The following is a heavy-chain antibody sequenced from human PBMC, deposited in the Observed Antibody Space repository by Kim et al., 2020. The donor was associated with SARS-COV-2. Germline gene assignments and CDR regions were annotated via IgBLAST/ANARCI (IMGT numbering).Heavy chain of an antibody. D-gene: IGHD3-10*01. CDR3: ARNAGSGIYYLYYFDY. CDR1: GFTVSSYG. CDR2: IWYDGSNK. Sequence: GGSLRLSCAASGFTVSSYGMHWVRQAPGKGLEWVAVIWYDGSNKYYADSVKGRFTISRDNSKKTLYLQMNSLRAEDTAVYYCARNAGSGIYYLYYFDYWGQGTLVTVSS. J-gene: IGHJ4*02. V-gene: IGHV3-33*01.